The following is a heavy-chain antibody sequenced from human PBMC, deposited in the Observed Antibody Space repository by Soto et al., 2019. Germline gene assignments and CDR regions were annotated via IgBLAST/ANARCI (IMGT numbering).Heavy chain of an antibody. CDR1: GGSFSGYY. Sequence: QVQLQQWGAGLLKPSETLSLTCAVYGGSFSGYYWSWIRQPPGKGLEWIGEINHSGSTNYNQSLKSRVTISVDTSKNQFSLNLSCVTAADTAVYYCARRRSGWYLDYWGQGTLVTVSS. CDR2: INHSGST. CDR3: ARRRSGWYLDY. V-gene: IGHV4-34*01. D-gene: IGHD6-19*01. J-gene: IGHJ4*02.